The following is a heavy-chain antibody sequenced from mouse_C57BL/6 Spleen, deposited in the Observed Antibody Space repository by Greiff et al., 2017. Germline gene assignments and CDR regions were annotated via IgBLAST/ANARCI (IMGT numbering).Heavy chain of an antibody. Sequence: QVQLQQPGAELVKPGASVKMSCKASGYTFTSYWMTWVKQRPGQGLEWIGDIYPGSGSTNYNEKFKSKATLTVDTSSSTAYMQLSSLTSEDSAVYYCAREVNDYDYYYAMDYWGQGTSVTVSS. D-gene: IGHD2-4*01. V-gene: IGHV1-55*01. J-gene: IGHJ4*01. CDR2: IYPGSGST. CDR1: GYTFTSYW. CDR3: AREVNDYDYYYAMDY.